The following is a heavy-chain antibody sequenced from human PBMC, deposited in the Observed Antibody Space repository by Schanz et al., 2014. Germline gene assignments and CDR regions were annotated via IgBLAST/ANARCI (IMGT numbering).Heavy chain of an antibody. CDR2: ISGSGGST. D-gene: IGHD4-17*01. CDR3: ARDRGRGDLPGDI. Sequence: DVQLLESGGGLVQPGGSLRLSCAASGFTFNSYAMSWVRQAPGKGLEWVSAISGSGGSTYYADSVKGRFTISRDNSKNSLYLQMNSLRAEDTAVYYCARDRGRGDLPGDIWGQGTMVTVSS. CDR1: GFTFNSYA. V-gene: IGHV3-23*01. J-gene: IGHJ3*02.